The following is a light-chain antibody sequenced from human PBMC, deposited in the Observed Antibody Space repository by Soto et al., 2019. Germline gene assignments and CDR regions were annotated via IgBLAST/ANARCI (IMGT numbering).Light chain of an antibody. V-gene: IGKV3-11*01. CDR2: DAS. CDR3: QQRYNWPLT. CDR1: QTLSTY. J-gene: IGKJ1*01. Sequence: EIVLTQSPATLPLSPGDRATLSCRASQTLSTYVAWYQQKPGQAPRLLIYDASNRATGIPARFSGSGSGADFTLTISSLEPEDFAVYYCQQRYNWPLTFGQGTKVDIK.